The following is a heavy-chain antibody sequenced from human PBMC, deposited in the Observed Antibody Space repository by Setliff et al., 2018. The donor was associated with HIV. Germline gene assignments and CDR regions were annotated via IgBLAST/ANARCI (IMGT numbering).Heavy chain of an antibody. CDR3: AREKYGDKFDY. Sequence: GASVKVSCKASGYNFTNYGICWVRQAPGQGLEYLGWIGTYRGNTDYAQSAQGRVTMTRDTSTGTVEMDLRSLRSDDTPMYYCAREKYGDKFDYWGQGTLVTVSS. D-gene: IGHD2-8*01. J-gene: IGHJ4*02. V-gene: IGHV1-18*01. CDR1: GYNFTNYG. CDR2: IGTYRGNT.